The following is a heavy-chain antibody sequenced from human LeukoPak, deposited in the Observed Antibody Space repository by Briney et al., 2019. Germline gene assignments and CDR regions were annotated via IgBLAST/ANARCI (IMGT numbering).Heavy chain of an antibody. CDR2: ISGSGGTA. CDR1: GIIVSSNY. D-gene: IGHD1-1*01. Sequence: PGGSLRLSCAASGIIVSSNYMSWVRQAPGKGLEWVSAISGSGGTAYYADSVKGRFTISRDNSKNTLYLQMNSLRAEDTAVYYCEKDQANWKRLFDYWGQGTLVTVSS. V-gene: IGHV3-23*01. CDR3: EKDQANWKRLFDY. J-gene: IGHJ4*02.